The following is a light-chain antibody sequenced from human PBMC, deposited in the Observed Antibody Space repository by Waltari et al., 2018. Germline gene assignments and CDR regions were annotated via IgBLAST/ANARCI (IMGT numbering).Light chain of an antibody. CDR1: QSVSRA. J-gene: IGKJ1*01. CDR2: CAS. Sequence: EIVLTQSPGTLSLSLGDRATVSCRASQSVSRALAWYQQKPGQAPRLLIYCASTRATRIPDRLSGCGSGTVFSLTISRLEPYDFAVYYCQHYLRLPVTFGQGTTVEI. CDR3: QHYLRLPVT. V-gene: IGKV3-20*01.